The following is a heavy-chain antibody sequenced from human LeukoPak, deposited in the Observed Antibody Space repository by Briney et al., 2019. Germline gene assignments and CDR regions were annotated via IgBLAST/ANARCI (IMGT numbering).Heavy chain of an antibody. V-gene: IGHV1-69*01. D-gene: IGHD6-13*01. J-gene: IGHJ5*02. CDR3: ARRRGLLAANRNWFDP. CDR2: IIPIFGTA. Sequence: ASVKVSCKASGGTFSGYAISWVRQAPGQGLEWMGGIIPIFGTANHAQKFQGRVTITADESTSTAYMELSSLRSEDTAVYYCARRRGLLAANRNWFDPWGQGTLVTVSS. CDR1: GGTFSGYA.